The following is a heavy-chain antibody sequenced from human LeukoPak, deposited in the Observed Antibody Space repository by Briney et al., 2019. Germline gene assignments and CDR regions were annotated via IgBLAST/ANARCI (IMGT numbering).Heavy chain of an antibody. J-gene: IGHJ4*02. Sequence: GGSLRLSCAASGFTFSQRSMNCVRQAPGKGLEGVSSITSSSTYIYSADSVKGRFTISRDNAKSSLYLHMNRLRAGDTAVYYCAADRCSSTTCFGDYWGQGTLVTVSS. CDR2: ITSSSTYI. CDR3: AADRCSSTTCFGDY. CDR1: GFTFSQRS. D-gene: IGHD2-2*01. V-gene: IGHV3-21*01.